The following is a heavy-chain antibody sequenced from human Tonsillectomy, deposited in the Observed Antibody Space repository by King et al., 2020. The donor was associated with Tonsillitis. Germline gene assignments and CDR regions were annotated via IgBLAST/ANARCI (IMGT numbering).Heavy chain of an antibody. Sequence: VQLQESGPGLVKPSQTLSLTCTVSGGSISSGSYYWSWIRQPAGKGLEWIGRIYTSGSTNYNPSLKSRVTISVDTSKNQFSLKLSSVTAADTAVYYCASSRSGWPFDYWGQGTLVTVSS. V-gene: IGHV4-61*02. CDR1: GGSISSGSYY. J-gene: IGHJ4*02. CDR2: IYTSGST. CDR3: ASSRSGWPFDY. D-gene: IGHD6-19*01.